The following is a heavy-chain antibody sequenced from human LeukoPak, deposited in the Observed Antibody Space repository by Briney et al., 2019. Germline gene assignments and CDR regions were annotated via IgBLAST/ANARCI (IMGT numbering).Heavy chain of an antibody. CDR1: GYTLTELS. V-gene: IGHV1-24*01. D-gene: IGHD2-15*01. J-gene: IGHJ4*02. CDR2: FDPEDGET. Sequence: APVKVSCKVSGYTLTELSMHWVRQAPGKGLEWMGGFDPEDGETIYAQKFQGRVTMTRNTSISTAYMELSSLRSEDTAVYYCARGPGLLCSGGGCYRGGSFDYWGQGTLVTVSS. CDR3: ARGPGLLCSGGGCYRGGSFDY.